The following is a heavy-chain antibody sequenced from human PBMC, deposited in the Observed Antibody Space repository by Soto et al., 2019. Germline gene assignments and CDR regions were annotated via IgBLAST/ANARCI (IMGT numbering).Heavy chain of an antibody. CDR3: ARADQAIWKNWFDP. J-gene: IGHJ5*02. CDR1: GYTFTSYD. V-gene: IGHV1-8*01. D-gene: IGHD3-9*01. CDR2: MNPNSGNT. Sequence: ASVKVSCKASGYTFTSYDINWVRQATGQGLEWMGWMNPNSGNTGYAQKFQGRVTMTRNTSISTAYMELSSLRSEDTAVYYCARADQAIWKNWFDPWGQGTLVTVSS.